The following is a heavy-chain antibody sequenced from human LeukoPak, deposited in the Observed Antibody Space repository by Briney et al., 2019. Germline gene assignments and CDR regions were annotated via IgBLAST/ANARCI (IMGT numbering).Heavy chain of an antibody. CDR2: IYHNGAF. Sequence: NPSETLSLTCTVSGGSISSSTYYWGWIRRPPGKGLEWLGSIYHNGAFYYNPSLMSRVTISVDTSKNQFSLTLSSVTAADTAVYYCATGGESYYYFEYWGQGTLVTVSS. J-gene: IGHJ4*02. CDR1: GGSISSSTYY. V-gene: IGHV4-39*01. D-gene: IGHD1-26*01. CDR3: ATGGESYYYFEY.